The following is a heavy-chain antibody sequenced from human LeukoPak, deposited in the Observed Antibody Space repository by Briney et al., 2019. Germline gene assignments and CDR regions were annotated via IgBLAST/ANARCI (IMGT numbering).Heavy chain of an antibody. J-gene: IGHJ5*02. Sequence: SETLSLTCIGSGASITTYSWNWLRQSPGKGLEWIGYFSLGGSGTTSYTSSLKSRVTISRDTSKNQLSLKLTSVTAADTAVYYCARWDDSAWAFGTWGPGTLVTVSS. V-gene: IGHV4-59*08. CDR2: FSLGGSGTT. CDR3: ARWDDSAWAFGT. CDR1: GASITTYS. D-gene: IGHD6-19*01.